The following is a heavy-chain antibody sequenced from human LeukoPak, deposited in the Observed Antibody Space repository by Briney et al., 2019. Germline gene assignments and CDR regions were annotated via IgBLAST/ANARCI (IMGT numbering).Heavy chain of an antibody. V-gene: IGHV3-23*01. D-gene: IGHD2-21*02. Sequence: GGSLRLPCAASGFPFSDSAMNWVRQAPGKGLEWVSVIGGSGGPTFYADSVKDRFTISRDNSKNTLYLRLNSLRAEDTAVYYCARRGDPYYFDYWGQGALVTVSA. CDR2: IGGSGGPT. J-gene: IGHJ4*02. CDR1: GFPFSDSA. CDR3: ARRGDPYYFDY.